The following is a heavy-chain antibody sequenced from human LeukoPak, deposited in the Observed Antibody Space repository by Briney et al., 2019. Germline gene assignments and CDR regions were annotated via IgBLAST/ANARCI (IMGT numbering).Heavy chain of an antibody. D-gene: IGHD1-26*01. CDR3: AREEPGWYFDL. Sequence: SVKVSCKASGYTFTSYAMNWVRQAPGQGLEWMGGIIPIFSTANYAQKFQGRVTNTAHECTSTAYMELSSLSSEDTAVYYCAREEPGWYFDLWGRGTLVTVSS. J-gene: IGHJ2*01. V-gene: IGHV1-69*13. CDR2: IIPIFSTA. CDR1: GYTFTSYA.